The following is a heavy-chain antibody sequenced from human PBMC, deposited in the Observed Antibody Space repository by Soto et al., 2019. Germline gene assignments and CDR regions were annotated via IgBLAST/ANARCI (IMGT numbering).Heavy chain of an antibody. CDR2: INHSGST. V-gene: IGHV4-34*01. CDR3: ASMYYDILTGYSTIDY. CDR1: GGSFSGYY. Sequence: QVQLQQWGAGLLKPSETLSLTCAVYGGSFSGYYWSWIRQPPGKGLEWIGEINHSGSTNYNPSLKIQDTISVDTSKNQFSLKLSSVTAADTAVYYCASMYYDILTGYSTIDYWGQGTLVTVSS. D-gene: IGHD3-9*01. J-gene: IGHJ4*02.